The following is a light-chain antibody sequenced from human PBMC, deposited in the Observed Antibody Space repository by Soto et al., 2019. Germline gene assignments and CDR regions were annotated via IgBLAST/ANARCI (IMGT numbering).Light chain of an antibody. J-gene: IGKJ1*01. CDR2: DAS. CDR3: QHLDTYGP. V-gene: IGKV1-5*01. CDR1: HNIAKW. Sequence: IQMTQSPSTLSASVGDRVTITCRASHNIAKWLAWYQQKPGRAPRLLIYDASTLQTGVPSRFSGSGSGTEFTLTISGLRPDDFATYYCQHLDTYGPFGQGTKVEIK.